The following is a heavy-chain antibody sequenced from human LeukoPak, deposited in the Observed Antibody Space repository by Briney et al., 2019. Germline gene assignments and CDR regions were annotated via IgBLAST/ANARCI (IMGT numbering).Heavy chain of an antibody. CDR1: GFTFSSYG. CDR2: ITATSSST. D-gene: IGHD6-13*01. CDR3: AKIGIAGYYFDY. Sequence: TGGSLRLSCAASGFTFSSYGMSWVRQAPGKGLEWVSAITATSSSTHDADSVKGRFTISRDNSKNTLYLQMNSLRAEDTAVYYCAKIGIAGYYFDYWGQGTLVTVSS. V-gene: IGHV3-23*01. J-gene: IGHJ4*02.